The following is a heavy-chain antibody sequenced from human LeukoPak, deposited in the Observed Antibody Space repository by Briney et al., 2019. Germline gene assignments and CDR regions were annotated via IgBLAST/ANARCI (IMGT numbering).Heavy chain of an antibody. Sequence: SQTLSLTCAVYGGSFSGYYWSWIRQPPGKGLEWIGEINHSGSTNYNPSLKSRVTISVDTSKNQFSLKLSSVTAADTAVYYCARVGWFGELFPWGQGTLVTVSS. CDR3: ARVGWFGELFP. D-gene: IGHD3-10*01. V-gene: IGHV4-34*01. CDR1: GGSFSGYY. CDR2: INHSGST. J-gene: IGHJ4*02.